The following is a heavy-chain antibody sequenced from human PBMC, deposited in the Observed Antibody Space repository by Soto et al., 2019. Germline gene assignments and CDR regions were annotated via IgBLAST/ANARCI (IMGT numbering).Heavy chain of an antibody. Sequence: GASVKVSCKASGYTFASYAMHWVRQAPGQRLEWMGWINAGNGNTKYSQKFQGRVTITRDTSASTAYMELSSLRSEDTAVYYCARPISGGTYYFDYWGQGTLVTVSS. CDR2: INAGNGNT. V-gene: IGHV1-3*01. D-gene: IGHD2-15*01. CDR1: GYTFASYA. CDR3: ARPISGGTYYFDY. J-gene: IGHJ4*02.